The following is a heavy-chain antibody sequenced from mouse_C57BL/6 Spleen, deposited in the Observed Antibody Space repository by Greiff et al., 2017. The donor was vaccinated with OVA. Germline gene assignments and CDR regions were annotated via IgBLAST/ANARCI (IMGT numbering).Heavy chain of an antibody. CDR2: IDPSDSCT. Sequence: QVQLQQPGAELVMPGASVKLSCKASGFTFTNYYMPWVKQRPGQGLEWIGEIDPSDSCTYYNQKFKGQSTLTVDKSSSTAYMQLSSLTSEDSAVYYCARVLRGCWFAYWGQGTPVTVSA. V-gene: IGHV1-69*01. D-gene: IGHD1-1*01. CDR1: GFTFTNYY. CDR3: ARVLRGCWFAY. J-gene: IGHJ3*01.